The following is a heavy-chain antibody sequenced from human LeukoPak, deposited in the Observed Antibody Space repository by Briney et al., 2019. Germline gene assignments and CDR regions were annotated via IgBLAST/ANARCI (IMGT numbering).Heavy chain of an antibody. Sequence: GGSLRLSCAASGFTVSSNYMSWVRQASGKGLEWVSVIYSGGSTYYADSVKGRFTISRDNSKNTLYLQMNSLRAEDTAVYYCARDKQYYYDSSSYYYYGMDVWGQGTTVTVSS. D-gene: IGHD3-22*01. CDR1: GFTVSSNY. CDR2: IYSGGST. V-gene: IGHV3-66*01. J-gene: IGHJ6*02. CDR3: ARDKQYYYDSSSYYYYGMDV.